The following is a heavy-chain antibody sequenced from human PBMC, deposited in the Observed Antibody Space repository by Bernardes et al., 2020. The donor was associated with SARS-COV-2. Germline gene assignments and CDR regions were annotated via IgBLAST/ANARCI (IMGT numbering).Heavy chain of an antibody. Sequence: SETLSRTCTVSGGSISSYYWSWIRQPPGKGLEWIGYIYYSGSTNYNPSLKSRVTISVDTSKNQFSLKLSSVTAADTAVYYCARDPTPGHPWYGMDVWGQGTTVTVSS. V-gene: IGHV4-59*01. CDR3: ARDPTPGHPWYGMDV. J-gene: IGHJ6*02. CDR1: GGSISSYY. CDR2: IYYSGST.